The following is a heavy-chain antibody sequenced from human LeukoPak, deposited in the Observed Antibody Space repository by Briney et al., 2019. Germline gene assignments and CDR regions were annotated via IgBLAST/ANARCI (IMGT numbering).Heavy chain of an antibody. CDR1: GFTFSSYA. Sequence: PGGSLRLSCAASGFTFSSYAMSWVRQAPGKGLEWVSAISGSGGSTYYADSVKGRFTISRDNSKNTLYLQMNSQRAEDTAVYYCAKGRDDSSGYYASASAPVGYWGQGTLVTVSS. CDR2: ISGSGGST. J-gene: IGHJ4*02. D-gene: IGHD3-22*01. V-gene: IGHV3-23*01. CDR3: AKGRDDSSGYYASASAPVGY.